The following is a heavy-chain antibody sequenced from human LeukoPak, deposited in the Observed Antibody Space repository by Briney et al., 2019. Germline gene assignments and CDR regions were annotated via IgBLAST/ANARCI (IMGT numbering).Heavy chain of an antibody. CDR1: GFTFSNYW. CDR3: AIGDGLN. V-gene: IGHV3-7*01. CDR2: IKQDGSAN. Sequence: GGSLRLSCAASGFTFSNYWMSWVRQAPGKGLEWVANIKQDGSANYYVDSVKGRFTISRDNAKNSLFLQMNSLRAEDTAVYYCAIGDGLNWGQGTLVTVSS. D-gene: IGHD3-16*01. J-gene: IGHJ4*02.